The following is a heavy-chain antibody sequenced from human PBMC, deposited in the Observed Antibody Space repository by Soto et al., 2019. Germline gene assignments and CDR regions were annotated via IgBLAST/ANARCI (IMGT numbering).Heavy chain of an antibody. CDR1: GGTFSSYA. CDR3: ARVPSPYSSSPNYYYYGMDV. D-gene: IGHD6-6*01. Sequence: SVKVSCKASGGTFSSYAISWVRQAPGQGLEWMGGIIPIFGTANYAQKFQGRVTITADESTSTAYMELSSLRSEDTAVYYCARVPSPYSSSPNYYYYGMDVWGKGTKVTVPS. J-gene: IGHJ6*04. V-gene: IGHV1-69*13. CDR2: IIPIFGTA.